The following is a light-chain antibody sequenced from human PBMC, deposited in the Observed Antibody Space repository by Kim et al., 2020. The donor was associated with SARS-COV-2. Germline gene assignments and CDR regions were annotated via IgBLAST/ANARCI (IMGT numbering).Light chain of an antibody. J-gene: IGLJ2*01. Sequence: APGETARITCRRNNNGSTTVHWYQQKPGQAPVLVIFYDGDRPSGIPERLSGSSSGDTATLTISRVGAGDEADYYCQVWDTASDHVVFGGGTQLTVL. CDR1: NNGSTT. V-gene: IGLV3-21*04. CDR3: QVWDTASDHVV. CDR2: YDG.